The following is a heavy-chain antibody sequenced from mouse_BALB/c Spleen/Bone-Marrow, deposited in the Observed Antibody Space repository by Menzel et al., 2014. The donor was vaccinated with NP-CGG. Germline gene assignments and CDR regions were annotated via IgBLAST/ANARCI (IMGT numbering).Heavy chain of an antibody. J-gene: IGHJ2*01. CDR1: GHTFTSYW. CDR2: INPSTGYT. V-gene: IGHV1-7*01. CDR3: ARERYAGYYFDY. D-gene: IGHD2-3*01. Sequence: VQLQQSGAELAKPGASVKMSCKASGHTFTSYWMHWVKQRPGQGLEWIGYINPSTGYTEYNQKFKDKATLTADKSSSTAYMQLSSLTSEDSAVYYCARERYAGYYFDYWGQGTTLTVSS.